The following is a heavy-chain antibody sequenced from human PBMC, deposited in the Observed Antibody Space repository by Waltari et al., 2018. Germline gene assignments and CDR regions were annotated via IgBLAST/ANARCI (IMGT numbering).Heavy chain of an antibody. V-gene: IGHV1-2*07. J-gene: IGHJ4*02. D-gene: IGHD3-22*01. CDR1: GYTFTGYY. CDR3: AREEDNYDASTELDY. CDR2: IDPKSGDT. Sequence: QVQLVQSGAEVGKPGASVTVSCTASGYTFTGYYVHWGRQAPGQGLEWMGWIDPKSGDTNYAYKFQGRVTMTRDTSIRAAYMELSGLRSDDTAVYYCAREEDNYDASTELDYWGQGTLVTVSS.